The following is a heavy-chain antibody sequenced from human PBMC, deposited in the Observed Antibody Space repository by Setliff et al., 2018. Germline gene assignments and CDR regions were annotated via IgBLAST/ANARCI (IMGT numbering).Heavy chain of an antibody. J-gene: IGHJ6*03. CDR2: KYYSGST. CDR3: ARGEHIVSGDFYHYIDV. V-gene: IGHV4-59*08. Sequence: SETLSLTCTVSGSSFSSYSWSWIRQPPGKGLEWIGYKYYSGSTTYNPSLKSRVTLSLDTSKNHLSLNLTSVTAADTAVYYCARGEHIVSGDFYHYIDVWGKGTTVTVSS. CDR1: GSSFSSYS. D-gene: IGHD2-15*01.